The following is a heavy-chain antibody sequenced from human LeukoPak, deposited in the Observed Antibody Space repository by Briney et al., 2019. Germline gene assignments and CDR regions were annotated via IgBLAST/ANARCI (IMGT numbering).Heavy chain of an antibody. CDR2: ISAYNGNT. D-gene: IGHD2-2*02. J-gene: IGHJ3*02. CDR1: GYTFTSYG. CDR3: AREDPQTYCSSTSCYKEVVAATRSDAFDI. Sequence: GASVKVSCKASGYTFTSYGISWVRQAPGQGLEWMGWISAYNGNTNYAQKLQGRVTMTTDTSTSTAYMELRSLRSDDTAVYYCAREDPQTYCSSTSCYKEVVAATRSDAFDIWGQGTMVTVSS. V-gene: IGHV1-18*01.